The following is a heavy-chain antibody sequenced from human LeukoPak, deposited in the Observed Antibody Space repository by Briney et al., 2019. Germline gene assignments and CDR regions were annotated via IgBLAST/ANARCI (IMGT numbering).Heavy chain of an antibody. CDR1: GLTFSNAW. V-gene: IGHV3-74*01. Sequence: PGGSLRLSCAASGLTFSNAWMSWVRQAPGKGLVWVSRINRDGRSTNYADSVKGRFTISRDNAKNTVFLQMNSLRAEDTAVYYCALPLRDGDFYFDYWGQGALVTVSS. CDR3: ALPLRDGDFYFDY. D-gene: IGHD4-17*01. J-gene: IGHJ4*02. CDR2: INRDGRST.